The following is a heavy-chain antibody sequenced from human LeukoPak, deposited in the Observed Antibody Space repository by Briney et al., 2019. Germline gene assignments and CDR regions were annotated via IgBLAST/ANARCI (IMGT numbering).Heavy chain of an antibody. CDR2: IYSGGST. V-gene: IGHV3-53*01. CDR3: TRLSRDGYNFDY. CDR1: GFTVSSNY. D-gene: IGHD5-24*01. Sequence: PGGSLRLSCAASGFTVSSNYMSWVRQALGKGLEWVSVIYSGGSTYYADSVKGRFTISRDNSKNTLYLQMNSLRAEDTAVYYCTRLSRDGYNFDYWGQGTLVTVSS. J-gene: IGHJ4*02.